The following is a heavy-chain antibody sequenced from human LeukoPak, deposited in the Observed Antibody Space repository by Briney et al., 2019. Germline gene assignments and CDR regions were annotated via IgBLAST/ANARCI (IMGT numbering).Heavy chain of an antibody. CDR2: IHTSGST. Sequence: SQTLSLTCSAPGGSISSGSNYWSWIRQPAGKGLEWIGRIHTSGSTNYNLSLKSRVTISGDTSKNQFSLKLSSVTSADTAVYYCAREGCSGGSCYHDYWGQGTLVTVSS. V-gene: IGHV4-61*02. D-gene: IGHD2-15*01. J-gene: IGHJ4*02. CDR3: AREGCSGGSCYHDY. CDR1: GGSISSGSNY.